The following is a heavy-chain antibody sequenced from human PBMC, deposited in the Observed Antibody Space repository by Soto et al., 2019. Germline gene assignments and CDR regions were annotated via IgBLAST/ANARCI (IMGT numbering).Heavy chain of an antibody. J-gene: IGHJ3*02. Sequence: QVQLVQSGAEVKKPGSSVKVSCKATGGTFSSYAISWVRQAPGQGLEWMGGIIPIFGTANYAQKFQGRVTITADESTSTAYMELSSLRSEDTAVYYCAREERDGGSYYFAFDIWGQGTMVTVSS. CDR1: GGTFSSYA. D-gene: IGHD1-26*01. CDR3: AREERDGGSYYFAFDI. CDR2: IIPIFGTA. V-gene: IGHV1-69*01.